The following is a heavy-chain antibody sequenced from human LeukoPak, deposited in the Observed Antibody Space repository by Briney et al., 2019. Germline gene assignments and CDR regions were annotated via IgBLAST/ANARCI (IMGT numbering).Heavy chain of an antibody. CDR2: IRSDGNNK. J-gene: IGHJ5*02. D-gene: IGHD3-22*01. V-gene: IGHV3-30*02. CDR1: GFTFSSYG. Sequence: GGSLRLSCAASGFTFSSYGMHWVRQAPGKGLEGVAFIRSDGNNKFYADSLKGRFTVFRDNSRNNVYLQMNSLRIEDTAVYYCARDTGDYYDSSGYYYAGWFDPWGQGTLVTVSS. CDR3: ARDTGDYYDSSGYYYAGWFDP.